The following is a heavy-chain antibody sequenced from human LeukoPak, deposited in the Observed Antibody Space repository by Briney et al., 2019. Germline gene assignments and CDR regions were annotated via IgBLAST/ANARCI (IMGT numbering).Heavy chain of an antibody. CDR2: IYHSGST. D-gene: IGHD3-3*01. Sequence: SETLSLTCAVSGYSISSGYYWGWIRQPPGKGLEWIGSIYHSGSTYYNPSLKSRVTISVDTSKNQFSLKLSSVTAADTAVYYCARVTWSGSYSDYWGQGTLVTVSS. CDR3: ARVTWSGSYSDY. J-gene: IGHJ4*02. V-gene: IGHV4-38-2*01. CDR1: GYSISSGYY.